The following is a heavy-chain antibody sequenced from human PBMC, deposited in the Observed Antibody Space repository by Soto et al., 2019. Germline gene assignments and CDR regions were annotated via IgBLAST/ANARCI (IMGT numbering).Heavy chain of an antibody. CDR1: GFTFSSYS. V-gene: IGHV3-48*01. J-gene: IGHJ5*02. CDR2: ISSSSSTI. D-gene: IGHD6-6*01. Sequence: GGSLRLSCAASGFTFSSYSMKWVRQALGKGLEWVSYISSSSSTIYYADSVKGRFTISRDNAKNSLYLQMNSLRAEDTAVYYCARVELSSSSSWFDPWRQGTLVTVS. CDR3: ARVELSSSSSWFDP.